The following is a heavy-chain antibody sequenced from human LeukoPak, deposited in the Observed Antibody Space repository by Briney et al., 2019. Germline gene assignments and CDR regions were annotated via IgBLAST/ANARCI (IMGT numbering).Heavy chain of an antibody. CDR2: ISGSDGST. Sequence: PGGSLRLSCAVSGFTFNTYGMTWVRQAPGKGLEWVSGISGSDGSTYYADSVKGRFTISRDNSRNTLYLQMNSLRTDDTAVYYCAKDLLRATGNGGYYTDVWGKGTTVTVSS. D-gene: IGHD5-12*01. CDR1: GFTFNTYG. J-gene: IGHJ6*03. V-gene: IGHV3-23*01. CDR3: AKDLLRATGNGGYYTDV.